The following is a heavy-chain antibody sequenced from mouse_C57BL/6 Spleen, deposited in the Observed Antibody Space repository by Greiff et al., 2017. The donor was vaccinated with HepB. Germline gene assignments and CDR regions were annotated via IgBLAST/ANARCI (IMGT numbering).Heavy chain of an antibody. D-gene: IGHD4-1*01. CDR2: INPSSGYT. CDR3: ARSTGNYFDY. Sequence: VQLQQSGAELARPGASVKMSCTASGYTFTSYTMHWVKQRPGQGLEWIGYINPSSGYTKYKQKLKDKATLTADKSSSTAYMQLSSLTSEDSAVNYYARSTGNYFDYWGQGTTLTVSS. V-gene: IGHV1-4*01. J-gene: IGHJ2*01. CDR1: GYTFTSYT.